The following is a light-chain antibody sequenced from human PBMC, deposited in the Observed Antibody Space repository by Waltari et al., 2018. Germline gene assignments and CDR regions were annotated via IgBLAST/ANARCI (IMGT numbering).Light chain of an antibody. CDR1: QSVLYSSNNKNY. Sequence: DIVMTQSPDSLAVSLGERATINCKSSQSVLYSSNNKNYLAWYQQKPGQPPKLLIYWASTRESGVPDRFSGSGSGTDFTLTISSLQAEYVAVYYCQQYYSTPPTFGQGTTLEIK. V-gene: IGKV4-1*01. CDR3: QQYYSTPPT. J-gene: IGKJ2*01. CDR2: WAS.